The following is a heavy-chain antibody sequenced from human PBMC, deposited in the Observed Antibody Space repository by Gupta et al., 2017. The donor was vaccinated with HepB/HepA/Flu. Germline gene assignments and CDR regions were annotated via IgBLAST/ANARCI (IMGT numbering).Heavy chain of an antibody. J-gene: IGHJ5*02. D-gene: IGHD4-11*01. CDR3: ARRSNIGGWFDP. CDR2: IYYSGTT. CDR1: GGSISSSSFK. V-gene: IGHV4-39*01. Sequence: QLQESGPGLVKPSETLSLTCTVSGGSISSSSFKWGWIRQPPGKGLEWIGSIYYSGTTYYNPSLKSRVTISVDTSKNQFSLKLSSVTAADTAVYYCARRSNIGGWFDPWGQGTLVTVSS.